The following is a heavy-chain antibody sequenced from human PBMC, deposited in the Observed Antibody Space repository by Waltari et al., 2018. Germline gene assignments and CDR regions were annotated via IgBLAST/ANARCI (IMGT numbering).Heavy chain of an antibody. CDR2: IEYSGRT. J-gene: IGHJ3*02. D-gene: IGHD1-26*01. CDR1: GGSISSYY. V-gene: IGHV4-59*01. CDR3: ARTNGSYSQVDAFDI. Sequence: QVQLQESGPGLVKPSETLSLTCTVSGGSISSYYWSWIRQPPGKGLEWIGYIEYSGRTNYNPSLKSRVTISVDTSKNQFSLKLSSVTAADTAVYYCARTNGSYSQVDAFDIWGQGTMVTVSS.